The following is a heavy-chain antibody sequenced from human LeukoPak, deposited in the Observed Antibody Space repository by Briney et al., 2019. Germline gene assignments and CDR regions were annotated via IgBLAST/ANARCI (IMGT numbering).Heavy chain of an antibody. Sequence: QPGGSLRLSCAASGFTFSSYGMHWVRQAPGKGLEWVAFIRYDGSNKYYADSVKGRFTISRDNSKNTLFLQMNSLRAEDTAVYYCAKDLIAADYYYYYYMDVWGKGTTVTVSS. CDR2: IRYDGSNK. CDR1: GFTFSSYG. D-gene: IGHD6-13*01. CDR3: AKDLIAADYYYYYYMDV. V-gene: IGHV3-30*02. J-gene: IGHJ6*03.